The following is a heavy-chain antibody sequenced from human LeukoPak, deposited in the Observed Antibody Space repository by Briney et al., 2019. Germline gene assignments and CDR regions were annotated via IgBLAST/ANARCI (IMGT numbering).Heavy chain of an antibody. D-gene: IGHD3-9*01. CDR2: ISAYNGNT. J-gene: IGHJ6*02. CDR1: GYTFTGYY. V-gene: IGHV1-18*04. CDR3: ANTYYDILTGYDYGMDV. Sequence: ASVKVSCKASGYTFTGYYMHWVRQAPGQGLEWMGWISAYNGNTNYAQKLQGRVTMTTDTSTSTAYMELRSLRSDDTAVYYCANTYYDILTGYDYGMDVWGQGTTVTVSS.